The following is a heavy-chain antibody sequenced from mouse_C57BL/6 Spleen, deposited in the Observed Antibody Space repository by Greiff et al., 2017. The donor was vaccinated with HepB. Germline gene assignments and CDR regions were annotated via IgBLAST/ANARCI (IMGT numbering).Heavy chain of an antibody. CDR3: ARLGHYAMDY. J-gene: IGHJ4*01. CDR1: GYAFSSSW. V-gene: IGHV1-82*01. CDR2: IYPGDGDT. Sequence: VQGVESGPELVKPGASVKISCKASGYAFSSSWMNWVKQRPGKGLEWIGRIYPGDGDTNYNGKFKGKATLTADKSSSTAYMQLSSLTSEDSAVYFCARLGHYAMDYWGQGTSVTVSS.